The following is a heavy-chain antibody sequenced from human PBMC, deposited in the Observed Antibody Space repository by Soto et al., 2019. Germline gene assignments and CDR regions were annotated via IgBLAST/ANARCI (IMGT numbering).Heavy chain of an antibody. CDR2: ISAGGDGT. D-gene: IGHD5-18*01. J-gene: IGHJ5*02. CDR1: GFSFSSYA. V-gene: IGHV3-23*01. CDR3: AKDRRLDTAMVRPRWFDP. Sequence: LRLSCAASGFSFSSYAMGWVRQAPGKGLDWVSSISAGGDGTYYADSVKGRFTISRDNSKNTVYLQMNSLRAEDTAVYYCAKDRRLDTAMVRPRWFDPWGQGTLVTVSS.